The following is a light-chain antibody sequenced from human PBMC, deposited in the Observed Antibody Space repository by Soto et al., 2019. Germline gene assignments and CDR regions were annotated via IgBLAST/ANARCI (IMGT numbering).Light chain of an antibody. CDR3: QQYTDWPIT. CDR2: AAS. CDR1: QSINSN. Sequence: DIVMTQSPLSLPVTPGEPASISCRSSQSINSNLAWYQQQPGQAPRLLIYAASTRATAVPDRFSGSGSGTDFTLTITSLQSDDFAVYFCQQYTDWPITFGQGTRLEIK. V-gene: IGKV3-15*01. J-gene: IGKJ5*01.